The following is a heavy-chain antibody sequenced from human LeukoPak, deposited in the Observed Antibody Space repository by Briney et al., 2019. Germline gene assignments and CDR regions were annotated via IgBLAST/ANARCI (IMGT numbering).Heavy chain of an antibody. Sequence: ASVKVSCKASGYTFTSYGISWVRQAPGRGLEWMGWISAYNGNTNYAQKLQGRVTMTIDTSTSTAYMELRSLRSDDTAVYYCAVLLSGSFDAFDIWGQGTMVTVSS. V-gene: IGHV1-18*01. CDR3: AVLLSGSFDAFDI. J-gene: IGHJ3*02. CDR2: ISAYNGNT. CDR1: GYTFTSYG. D-gene: IGHD1-26*01.